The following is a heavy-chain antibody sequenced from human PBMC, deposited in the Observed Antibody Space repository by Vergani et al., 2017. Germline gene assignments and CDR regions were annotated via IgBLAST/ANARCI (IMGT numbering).Heavy chain of an antibody. CDR2: IYYSGST. D-gene: IGHD2-21*02. V-gene: IGHV4-59*01. Sequence: QVQLQESGPGLVKPSETLSLTCTVSGGSISSYYWSWIRQPPAKGLEWIGYIYYSGSTNYNPSLNSRVTISVDTSKNQFSLKLSSVTAADTAVYYCARNPYCGGDCYSDAFDIWGQGTMVTVSS. CDR3: ARNPYCGGDCYSDAFDI. CDR1: GGSISSYY. J-gene: IGHJ3*02.